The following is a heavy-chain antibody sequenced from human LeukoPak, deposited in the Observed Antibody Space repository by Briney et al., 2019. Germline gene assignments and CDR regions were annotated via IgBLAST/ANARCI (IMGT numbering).Heavy chain of an antibody. Sequence: GGSLRLSCAASGFSFSRSWMSWVRQAPGRGLEWVANIKEDGSEKQYVDSVKGRFTISRDNAKNSLYLQMNSLRAEDTAVYFCVREFDCWGQGALVTVSS. V-gene: IGHV3-7*01. CDR2: IKEDGSEK. J-gene: IGHJ4*02. CDR3: VREFDC. CDR1: GFSFSRSW.